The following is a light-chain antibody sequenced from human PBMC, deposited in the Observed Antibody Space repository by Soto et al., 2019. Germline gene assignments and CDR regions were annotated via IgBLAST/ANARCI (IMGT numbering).Light chain of an antibody. CDR2: EVT. CDR1: SNDVGGYNF. J-gene: IGLJ2*01. Sequence: QSALTQPASVSGSPRQSITISCTGSSNDVGGYNFVSWYQQHPGKAPKLLIYEVTNRPSGISDRFSGSRSGNTASLTISGLQPEDEAGYYCASYTSTNSLTFGGGTKLTVL. V-gene: IGLV2-14*01. CDR3: ASYTSTNSLT.